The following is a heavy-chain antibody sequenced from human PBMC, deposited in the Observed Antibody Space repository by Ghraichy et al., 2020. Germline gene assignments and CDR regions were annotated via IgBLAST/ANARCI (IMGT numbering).Heavy chain of an antibody. CDR3: ARGGDYYYDRDGNFDY. CDR1: GGSISSYY. J-gene: IGHJ4*02. D-gene: IGHD3-22*01. CDR2: IYYSGST. Sequence: SETLSLTCTVSGGSISSYYWSWIRQPPGKGLEWIGYIYYSGSTNYNPSLKSRVTISVDTSKNQFSLKLSSVTAADTAVYYCARGGDYYYDRDGNFDYWGQGTLVTVSS. V-gene: IGHV4-59*08.